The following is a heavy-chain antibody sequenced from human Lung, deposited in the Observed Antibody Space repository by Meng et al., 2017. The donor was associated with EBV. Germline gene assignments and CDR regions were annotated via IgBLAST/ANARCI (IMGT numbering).Heavy chain of an antibody. J-gene: IGHJ4*02. CDR3: ARDLSGYYSFVDY. CDR2: INPNNGGA. V-gene: IGHV1-2*06. CDR1: GYTFTGYY. D-gene: IGHD3-22*01. Sequence: QVQLGQLGAEVKRPGASVKVSCKASGYTFTGYYMQWVRQAPGQGLEWMGRINPNNGGANYAQQFQGRVTMTTDTSISTAYMELSRLRSDDTAVYYCARDLSGYYSFVDYWGQGTLVTVSS.